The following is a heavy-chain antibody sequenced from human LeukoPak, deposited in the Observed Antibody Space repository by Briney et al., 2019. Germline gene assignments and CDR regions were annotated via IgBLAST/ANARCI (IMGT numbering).Heavy chain of an antibody. J-gene: IGHJ3*02. D-gene: IGHD6-6*01. CDR2: IYYSGST. V-gene: IGHV4-61*01. CDR3: ARDLSSSSYDAFDI. Sequence: SETLSLTCTVSGGSVSSGSYYWSWIRQPPGKGLEWIGYIYYSGSTNYNPSLKSRVTISVDTSKNQFSLKLSSVTAADTAVYYCARDLSSSSYDAFDIWGQGTMVTVSS. CDR1: GGSVSSGSYY.